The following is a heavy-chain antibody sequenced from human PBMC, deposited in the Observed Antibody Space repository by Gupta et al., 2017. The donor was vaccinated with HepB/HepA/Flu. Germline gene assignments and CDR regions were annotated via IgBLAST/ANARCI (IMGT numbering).Heavy chain of an antibody. CDR1: GGSISSSSYY. Sequence: QLQLQESGPGLVKPSETLSLTCTVSGGSISSSSYYWGWIRQSPGKGLEWIGSIYYSGSTYYNPSLKSRVTISVDTSKNQFSLKLSSVTAADTAVYYCARVITMVRGERDYYYYYGMDVWGQGTTVTVSS. V-gene: IGHV4-39*01. CDR3: ARVITMVRGERDYYYYYGMDV. J-gene: IGHJ6*02. D-gene: IGHD3-10*01. CDR2: IYYSGST.